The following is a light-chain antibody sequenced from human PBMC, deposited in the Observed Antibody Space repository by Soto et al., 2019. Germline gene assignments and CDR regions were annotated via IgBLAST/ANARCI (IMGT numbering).Light chain of an antibody. J-gene: IGKJ2*01. CDR1: QSVRSNY. V-gene: IGKV3-20*01. CDR3: QHYDCSPRT. Sequence: ETVLTQSPGTVSLSPGERATLSCTTSQSVRSNYLAWYQQKPGQAPRLLIYGVFSRATGIPDRFSGSGSGTDFTLTISGLLPEDSAVYYCQHYDCSPRTFGQGTKLEI. CDR2: GVF.